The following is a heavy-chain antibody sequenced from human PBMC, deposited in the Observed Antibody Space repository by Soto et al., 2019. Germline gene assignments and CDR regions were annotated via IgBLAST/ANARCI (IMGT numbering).Heavy chain of an antibody. CDR2: IFHGGNT. V-gene: IGHV4-38-2*01. D-gene: IGHD2-15*01. J-gene: IGHJ3*01. Sequence: LSLTCAVSGFFISSGNYWGWIRKPPGKGLEWIGSIFHGGNTYCNPSLKSRVTISVDMSKNQFSLKLNSVTAADTAVYYCARAWWYDAFDVWGQGTVVTVSS. CDR3: ARAWWYDAFDV. CDR1: GFFISSGNY.